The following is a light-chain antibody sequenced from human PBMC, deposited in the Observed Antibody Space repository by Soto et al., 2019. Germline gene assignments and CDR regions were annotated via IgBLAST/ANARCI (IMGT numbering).Light chain of an antibody. V-gene: IGKV2-24*01. CDR2: MIS. CDR1: QSLVHSDGNTY. CDR3: MQATQPYT. Sequence: DFVMTQTPLSSPVTLGQPSSISCRSSQSLVHSDGNTYLSWLHQRPGQPPRLLIYMISIRFSGVPDRFSGSGAGTDFTLKISRVEAEDVGDYYCMQATQPYTFGQGNKLEIK. J-gene: IGKJ2*01.